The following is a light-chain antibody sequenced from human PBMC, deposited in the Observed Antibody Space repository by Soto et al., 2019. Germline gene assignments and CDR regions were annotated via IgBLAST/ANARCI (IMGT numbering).Light chain of an antibody. CDR2: DAS. CDR3: SSYTSSGTYV. CDR1: SSDVGGYNY. Sequence: QSALAQPASVSGSPGQSITTSCTGTSSDVGGYNYVSWYQQHPGKAPKVMIYDASNRPSGVSNRFSGSKSGNTASQTISGLQAEDEADYFCSSYTSSGTYVFGTGTKVTVL. V-gene: IGLV2-14*01. J-gene: IGLJ1*01.